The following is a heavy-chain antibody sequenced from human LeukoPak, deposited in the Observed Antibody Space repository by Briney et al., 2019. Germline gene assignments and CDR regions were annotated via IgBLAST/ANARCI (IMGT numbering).Heavy chain of an antibody. Sequence: GGSLRLSXAASGFAFSSYEMNWVRQAPGKGLEWVSYISSSGSTIYYADSVKGRFTISRDNAENSLYLQMNSLRAEDTAVYYCARDLRGVGRLGVYWGQGTLVTVSS. CDR3: ARDLRGVGRLGVY. V-gene: IGHV3-48*03. D-gene: IGHD3-16*01. CDR2: ISSSGSTI. J-gene: IGHJ4*02. CDR1: GFAFSSYE.